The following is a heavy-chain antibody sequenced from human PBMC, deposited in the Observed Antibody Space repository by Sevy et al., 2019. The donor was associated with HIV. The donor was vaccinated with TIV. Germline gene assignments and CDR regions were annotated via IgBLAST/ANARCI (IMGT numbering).Heavy chain of an antibody. CDR1: GFTFSSYD. J-gene: IGHJ3*02. CDR3: ARDKMGGSFDI. CDR2: ITTSGGTI. Sequence: GGSLRLYCAASGFTFSSYDMNWVRQAPGKGLEWVSFITTSGGTIYYADSVKGRFTVSGNSADNSLYLQMNSLKVEDTAVYYCARDKMGGSFDIWGQGTMVTVSS. D-gene: IGHD3-16*01. V-gene: IGHV3-48*01.